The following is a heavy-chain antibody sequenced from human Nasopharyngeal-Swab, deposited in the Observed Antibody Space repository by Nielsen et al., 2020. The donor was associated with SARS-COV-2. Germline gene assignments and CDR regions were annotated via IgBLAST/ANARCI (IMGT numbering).Heavy chain of an antibody. CDR1: GYTFTGYY. D-gene: IGHD5-12*01. CDR3: ARERRIVATILSDYYYGMDV. Sequence: ASVKVSCKASGYTFTGYYMHWVRQAPGQGLEWMGWINPNSGGTYYAQKFQGWVTMTRDTSISTAYMELSRLRSDDTAVYYCARERRIVATILSDYYYGMDVWGQGTTVTVSS. V-gene: IGHV1-2*04. CDR2: INPNSGGT. J-gene: IGHJ6*02.